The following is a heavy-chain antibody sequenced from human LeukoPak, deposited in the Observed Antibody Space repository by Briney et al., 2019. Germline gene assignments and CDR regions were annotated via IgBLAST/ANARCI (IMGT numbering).Heavy chain of an antibody. V-gene: IGHV1-2*06. Sequence: ASVKVSCKASGYTFTVYYMHWVRHAPAQGLEWMGRLNHNRGGTNYTQKLQGRVTMTRDTDISTAYMELSRLRSDDTAVYYCARDHCSGGSCYDFVDYWGQGTLVTVSS. CDR3: ARDHCSGGSCYDFVDY. D-gene: IGHD2-15*01. CDR1: GYTFTVYY. CDR2: LNHNRGGT. J-gene: IGHJ4*02.